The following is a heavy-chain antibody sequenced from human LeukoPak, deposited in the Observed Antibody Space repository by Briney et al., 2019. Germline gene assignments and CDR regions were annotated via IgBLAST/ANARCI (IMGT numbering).Heavy chain of an antibody. J-gene: IGHJ4*02. V-gene: IGHV4-34*01. CDR3: ARLYYDSSGYYQICYFDY. CDR1: GGSFSSYY. D-gene: IGHD3-22*01. Sequence: SETLSLTCAVYGGSFSSYYWSWIRQPPGKGLEWIGEINHSGSTNYNPSLKSRVTISVDTSKNQLSLKLTSVTAADTAVYYCARLYYDSSGYYQICYFDYWGQGTLVTVSS. CDR2: INHSGST.